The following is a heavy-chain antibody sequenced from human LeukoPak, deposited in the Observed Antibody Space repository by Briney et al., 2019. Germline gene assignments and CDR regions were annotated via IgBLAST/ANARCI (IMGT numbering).Heavy chain of an antibody. D-gene: IGHD1-26*01. V-gene: IGHV3-30*02. CDR1: GFTFSSYA. CDR2: IPYDETNK. Sequence: GGSLRLSCAASGFTFSSYAMHWVRQAPGKGLEWVAFIPYDETNKYYADSVKGRFTISRDNSKNTLYLQMNSLRAEDTAVYYCARAPKFRLVGVPKGPFDPWGQGSLVTVSS. J-gene: IGHJ5*02. CDR3: ARAPKFRLVGVPKGPFDP.